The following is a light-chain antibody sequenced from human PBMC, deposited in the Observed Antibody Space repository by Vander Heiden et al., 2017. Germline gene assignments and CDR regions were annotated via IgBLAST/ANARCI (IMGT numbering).Light chain of an antibody. CDR1: NSDVGGYHY. CDR3: CSYAGSYTYV. Sequence: QSALTQPRSVSASPGQSVTISCTGTNSDVGGYHYVSWYQQHPGKAPQLMIYDVSKRPSGVPDRFSGSKSGNTASLTIAGLQAEDEADYYCCSYAGSYTYVFGTGTKVTVL. J-gene: IGLJ1*01. V-gene: IGLV2-11*01. CDR2: DVS.